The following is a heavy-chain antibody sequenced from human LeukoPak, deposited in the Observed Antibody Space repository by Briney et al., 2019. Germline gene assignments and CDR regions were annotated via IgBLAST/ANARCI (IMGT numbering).Heavy chain of an antibody. D-gene: IGHD5-24*01. Sequence: ASVKVSCKASGYTFTGYYMHWVRQAPGQGLEWMGWINPNSGGTNYAQKFQGRVTMTRDTSISTAYMELSRLRSDDTAVYYCARGGQDGYNSDAFDIWGQGTMVTVSS. J-gene: IGHJ3*02. CDR1: GYTFTGYY. V-gene: IGHV1-2*02. CDR3: ARGGQDGYNSDAFDI. CDR2: INPNSGGT.